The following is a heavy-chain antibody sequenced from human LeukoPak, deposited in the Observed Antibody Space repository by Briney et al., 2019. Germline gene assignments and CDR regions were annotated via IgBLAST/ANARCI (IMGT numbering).Heavy chain of an antibody. CDR1: GFTFSSYW. V-gene: IGHV3-7*01. J-gene: IGHJ4*02. Sequence: PGGSLRLSCAASGFTFSSYWMSWVRQAPGKGLEWVANIKQDGSEKYYVDSVKGRFTISRDNAKNSLYLQMNSLRAEDTAVYYCAREFTGQQLVGDLDYWGQGTLVTVSS. D-gene: IGHD6-13*01. CDR2: IKQDGSEK. CDR3: AREFTGQQLVGDLDY.